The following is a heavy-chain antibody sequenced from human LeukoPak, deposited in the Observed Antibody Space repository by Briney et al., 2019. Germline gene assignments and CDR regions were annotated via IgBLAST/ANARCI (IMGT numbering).Heavy chain of an antibody. CDR1: GGSFSGYY. CDR3: ARAGRLRCFDKPKPLDY. CDR2: INHSGST. D-gene: IGHD3-9*01. V-gene: IGHV4-34*01. J-gene: IGHJ4*02. Sequence: PSETLSLTCAVYGGSFSGYYWSWIRQPPGKGLEWIGEINHSGSTNYNPSLKSRVTISVDTSKNQFSLKLSSVTAADTAVYYCARAGRLRCFDKPKPLDYWGQGTLVTVSS.